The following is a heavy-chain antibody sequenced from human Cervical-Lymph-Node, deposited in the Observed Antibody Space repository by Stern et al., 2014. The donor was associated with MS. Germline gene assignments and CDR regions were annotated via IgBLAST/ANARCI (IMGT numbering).Heavy chain of an antibody. Sequence: QVQLVESGAEVKKPGSSGKVSCKASGGTFSSYAISWVRQAPGQGLEWMGGIIPIFGKANYAQKFQGRVTITADDSTSTAYMELSSLRSEDTAVYYCARGGYSYGYEGYFDYWGQGTLVTVSS. CDR2: IIPIFGKA. D-gene: IGHD5-18*01. CDR3: ARGGYSYGYEGYFDY. CDR1: GGTFSSYA. V-gene: IGHV1-69*01. J-gene: IGHJ4*02.